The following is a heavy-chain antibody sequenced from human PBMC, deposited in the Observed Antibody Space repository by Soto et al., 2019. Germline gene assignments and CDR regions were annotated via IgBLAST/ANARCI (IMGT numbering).Heavy chain of an antibody. D-gene: IGHD2-15*01. CDR3: ARGRYCSGGSCINYGMDV. V-gene: IGHV1-46*01. CDR1: GYTFTSYY. J-gene: IGHJ6*02. CDR2: INPSGGST. Sequence: ASLKGSCKASGYTFTSYYRHWVRQAPGQGLEWMGIINPSGGSTSYAQKFQGRVTMTRDASTSTVYMELSSLRSEDTAVYYCARGRYCSGGSCINYGMDVWGQGTTVTVSS.